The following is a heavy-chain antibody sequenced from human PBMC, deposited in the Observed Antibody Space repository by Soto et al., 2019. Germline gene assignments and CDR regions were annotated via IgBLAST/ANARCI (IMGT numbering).Heavy chain of an antibody. CDR3: ARRLWIDDYISVYFIL. CDR1: GFTFSSYA. J-gene: IGHJ2*01. CDR2: ISYGGTKN. Sequence: QVQLVESGGGVVQPGRSLRLSCAASGFTFSSYAMHWVRLVPGKGLDWVAVISYGGTKNYYGVSVKGRFTISRDDPKNSLYVQLNRLRAPDPAVSSWARRLWIDDYISVYFILLGSVNLVTVSS. D-gene: IGHD4-4*01. V-gene: IGHV3-30*14.